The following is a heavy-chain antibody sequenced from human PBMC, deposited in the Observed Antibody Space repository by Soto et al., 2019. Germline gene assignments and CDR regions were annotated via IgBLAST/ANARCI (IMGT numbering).Heavy chain of an antibody. V-gene: IGHV5-51*01. CDR1: GYSFTSYW. D-gene: IGHD3-3*01. CDR2: IYPGHSDT. Sequence: VESLKISCKGSGYSFTSYWIGWVLQMPGKGLEWMVIIYPGHSDTRHSPSFQGQVTISADKSISTAYLQWSSLKASDTGMYYCARAGGYYLSYYYGMVVWGQGTTVTVSS. CDR3: ARAGGYYLSYYYGMVV. J-gene: IGHJ6*02.